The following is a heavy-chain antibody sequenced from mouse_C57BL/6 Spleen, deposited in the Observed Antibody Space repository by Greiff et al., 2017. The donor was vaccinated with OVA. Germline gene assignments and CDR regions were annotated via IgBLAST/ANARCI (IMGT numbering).Heavy chain of an antibody. CDR1: GYTFTDYE. D-gene: IGHD2-5*01. CDR3: TRSYYSNLFAY. J-gene: IGHJ3*01. V-gene: IGHV1-15*01. Sequence: QVQLQQSGAELVRPGASVTLSCKASGYTFTDYEMHWVKQTPVHGLEWIGAIDPESGGTAYNQKFKGKAILTADKSSSTAYMKLRSLTSEDSAVDYCTRSYYSNLFAYWGQGTLVTVSA. CDR2: IDPESGGT.